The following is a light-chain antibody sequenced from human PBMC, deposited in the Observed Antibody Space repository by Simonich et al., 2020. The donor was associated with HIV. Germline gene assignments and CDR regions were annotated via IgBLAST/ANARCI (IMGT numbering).Light chain of an antibody. CDR2: DVS. V-gene: IGLV2-14*01. CDR3: SSYTSSSTSVV. J-gene: IGLJ2*01. CDR1: SRDVGGYNY. Sequence: QSALTQPASVSGSPGQSIPISCPGTSRDVGGYNYVSWYQQHPGKAPKLMIYDVSKRPSGVSNRFSGSKSGNTASLTISGLQAEDESDYYCSSYTSSSTSVVFGGGTKLTVL.